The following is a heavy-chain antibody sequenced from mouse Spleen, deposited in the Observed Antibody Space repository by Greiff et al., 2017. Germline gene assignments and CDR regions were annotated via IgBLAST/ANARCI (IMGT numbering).Heavy chain of an antibody. CDR2: IYPGDGDT. Sequence: QVQLQQSGPELVKPGASVKISCKASGYAFSSSWMNWVKQRPGKGLEWIGRIYPGDGDTNYNGKFKGKATLTADKSSSTAYMQLSSLTSEDSAVYFCARSYGEGEYWGQGTTLTVSS. V-gene: IGHV1-82*01. CDR3: ARSYGEGEY. J-gene: IGHJ2*01. CDR1: GYAFSSSW. D-gene: IGHD2-10*02.